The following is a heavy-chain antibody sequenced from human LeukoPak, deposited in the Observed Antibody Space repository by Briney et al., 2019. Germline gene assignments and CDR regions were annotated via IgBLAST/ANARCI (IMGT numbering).Heavy chain of an antibody. CDR1: GFTFSGSA. CDR3: ARGARKGDDYGGFFDY. Sequence: GGSLRLSCAASGFTFSGSAMHWVRQAPGKGLEWVAVISYDGSHKEFADSVKGRFTISRDNSKNTLYLQMNSLRAEDTAVYYCARGARKGDDYGGFFDYWGQGILVSVSS. V-gene: IGHV3-30-3*01. CDR2: ISYDGSHK. J-gene: IGHJ4*02. D-gene: IGHD4-23*01.